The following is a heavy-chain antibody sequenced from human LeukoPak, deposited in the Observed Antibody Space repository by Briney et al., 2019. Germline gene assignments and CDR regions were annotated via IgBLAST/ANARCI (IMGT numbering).Heavy chain of an antibody. CDR3: AKDSSGYYRYFDY. CDR1: GFTFDDYA. V-gene: IGHV3-9*03. J-gene: IGHJ4*02. Sequence: GRSLRLSCAASGFTFDDYAMHGVRQAPGEGLEWVSGISWKGGSIACADSVKGRFTICRDNAKNSLYLQMNSLRAEAMALYYCAKDSSGYYRYFDYWGQGTLVTVSS. CDR2: ISWKGGSI. D-gene: IGHD3-22*01.